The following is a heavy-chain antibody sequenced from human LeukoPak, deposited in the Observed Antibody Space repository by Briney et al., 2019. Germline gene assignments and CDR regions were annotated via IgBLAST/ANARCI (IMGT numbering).Heavy chain of an antibody. D-gene: IGHD3-22*01. CDR2: ISSSSSTI. Sequence: GGSLRLSCAASGFTFSSYSMNWVRQAPGKGLEWVSYISSSSSTIYYADSVKGRFTISRDNAKNSLYLQMNSLRAEDTAVYYCARDSYYYDSSGSRYAEYFQHWGQGTLVTVSS. V-gene: IGHV3-48*01. CDR1: GFTFSSYS. CDR3: ARDSYYYDSSGSRYAEYFQH. J-gene: IGHJ1*01.